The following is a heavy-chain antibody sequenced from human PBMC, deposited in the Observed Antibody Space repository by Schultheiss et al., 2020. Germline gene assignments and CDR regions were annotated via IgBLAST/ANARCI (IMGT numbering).Heavy chain of an antibody. Sequence: SETLSLTCTVSGYSLSRGYYWGWIRQPPGKGLEWIGSIYYSGSTYYNPSLKSRVTISVDTSKNQFSLKLSSVTAADTAVYYCARQVATSYNWFDPWGRGTRMTVSS. V-gene: IGHV4-38-2*02. CDR3: ARQVATSYNWFDP. J-gene: IGHJ5*02. CDR2: IYYSGST. CDR1: GYSLSRGYY. D-gene: IGHD5-12*01.